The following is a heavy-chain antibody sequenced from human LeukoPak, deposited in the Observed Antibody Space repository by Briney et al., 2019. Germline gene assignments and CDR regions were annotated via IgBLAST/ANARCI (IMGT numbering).Heavy chain of an antibody. V-gene: IGHV4-59*02. J-gene: IGHJ4*02. CDR1: GGSVSTYY. CDR3: ARARGYSGYAYFDY. CDR2: IYDSGYA. D-gene: IGHD5-12*01. Sequence: SETLSLTCTVSGGSVSTYYWTWIRQSPGKGLEWIGYIYDSGYANYNPSLKSRVTISVDTSKNQFSLKLSSVTAADTAVYYCARARGYSGYAYFDYWGQGTLVTVSS.